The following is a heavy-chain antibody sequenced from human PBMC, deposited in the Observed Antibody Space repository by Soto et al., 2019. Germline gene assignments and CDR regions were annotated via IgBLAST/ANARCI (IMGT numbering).Heavy chain of an antibody. Sequence: LRLSCAASGFTFSSYAISWVRQAPGKGLEWVSAISGSGGSTYYADSVKGRFTISRDNSKNTLYLQMNSLRAEDTAVYYCAKPVTIFGVVAYYFDYWGQGTLVTFSS. J-gene: IGHJ4*02. CDR3: AKPVTIFGVVAYYFDY. CDR1: GFTFSSYA. CDR2: ISGSGGST. D-gene: IGHD3-3*01. V-gene: IGHV3-23*01.